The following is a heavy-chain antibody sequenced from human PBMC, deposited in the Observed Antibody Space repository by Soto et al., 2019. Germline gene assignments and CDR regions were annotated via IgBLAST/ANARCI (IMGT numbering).Heavy chain of an antibody. D-gene: IGHD3-3*01. CDR1: GFTFSSYG. J-gene: IGHJ5*02. Sequence: GGSLRLSCAASGFTFSSYGMHWVRQAPGKGLEWVAVISYDGSNKYYGDSVEGRFTISRDNSKNTLYLQMNSLRPEDTAVYCCAKDPSQYYDFWTGPSVNNWFDPGGQGTLVTVSS. CDR3: AKDPSQYYDFWTGPSVNNWFDP. V-gene: IGHV3-30*18. CDR2: ISYDGSNK.